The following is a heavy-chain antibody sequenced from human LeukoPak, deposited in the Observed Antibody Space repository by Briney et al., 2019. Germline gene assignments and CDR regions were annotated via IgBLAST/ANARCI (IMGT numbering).Heavy chain of an antibody. J-gene: IGHJ6*03. D-gene: IGHD4/OR15-4a*01. Sequence: PGGSLRLSCAASGFTFSSYGMHWVRQAPGKGLEGVAVISYDGSNKYYADSVKGRFTISRDNSKNTLYLQMNSLRAEDTAVYYCAKGYGATYYYYYMDVWGKGTTVTVSS. CDR1: GFTFSSYG. CDR2: ISYDGSNK. CDR3: AKGYGATYYYYYMDV. V-gene: IGHV3-30*18.